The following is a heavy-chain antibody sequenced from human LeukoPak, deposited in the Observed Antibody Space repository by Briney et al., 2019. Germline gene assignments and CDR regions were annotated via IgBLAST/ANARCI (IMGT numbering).Heavy chain of an antibody. CDR3: ARNQREYYYGSGDY. CDR2: ISRSTRNI. Sequence: GGSLRLSCAASGFTFSSYSMNWVRQAPGKGLEWVSSISRSTRNIYYADSVKGRFTISRDNAKNSLYLQMNSLRAEDTAVYYCARNQREYYYGSGDYWGQGTLVTVSS. D-gene: IGHD3-10*01. CDR1: GFTFSSYS. V-gene: IGHV3-21*01. J-gene: IGHJ4*02.